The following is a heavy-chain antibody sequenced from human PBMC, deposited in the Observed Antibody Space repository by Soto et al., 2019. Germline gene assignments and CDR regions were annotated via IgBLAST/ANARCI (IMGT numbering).Heavy chain of an antibody. V-gene: IGHV4-31*03. D-gene: IGHD6-13*01. CDR2: IYYSGST. J-gene: IGHJ6*02. CDR1: GGSISSGGYY. CDR3: ARDLQYSRLFYGMDV. Sequence: QVQLQESGPGLVKPSQTLSLTCTVSGGSISSGGYYWSWIRQHPGKGLEWIGYIYYSGSTYYNPSLKSRVTISVDTSKNQFSLKRSSVTAADTAVYYCARDLQYSRLFYGMDVWGQGTTVTVSS.